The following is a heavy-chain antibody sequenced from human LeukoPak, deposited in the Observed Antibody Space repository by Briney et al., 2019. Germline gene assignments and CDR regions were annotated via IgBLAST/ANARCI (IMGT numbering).Heavy chain of an antibody. CDR3: ARSPNYYDSSGPWDI. D-gene: IGHD3-22*01. CDR2: IYYSGST. J-gene: IGHJ3*02. Sequence: SETLSLTCTVSGGSISSTTYSWGWIRQPPGKGLEWIGNIYYSGSTYYNPSLKSRVTISVDTSKNQFSLKLSSVTAADTAVYYCARSPNYYDSSGPWDIWGQGTMVTVSS. CDR1: GGSISSTTYS. V-gene: IGHV4-39*07.